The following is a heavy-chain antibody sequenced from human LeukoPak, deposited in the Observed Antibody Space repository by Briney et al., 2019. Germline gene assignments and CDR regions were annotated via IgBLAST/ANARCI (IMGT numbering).Heavy chain of an antibody. V-gene: IGHV4-59*01. CDR3: ARVVVDRDYYYGMDV. J-gene: IGHJ6*02. D-gene: IGHD2-15*01. Sequence: SETLSLTCTVSGGSISSYYWSWIRQPPGKGLEWIGYIYYSGSTNYNPSPKSRVTISVDTSKNQFSLKLSSVTAADTAVYYCARVVVDRDYYYGMDVWGQGTTVTVSS. CDR1: GGSISSYY. CDR2: IYYSGST.